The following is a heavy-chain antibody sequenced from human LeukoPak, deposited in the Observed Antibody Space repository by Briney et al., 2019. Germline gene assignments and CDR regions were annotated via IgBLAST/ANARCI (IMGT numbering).Heavy chain of an antibody. J-gene: IGHJ4*02. Sequence: PSETLSLTCTVSGGSISSYYWSWIRQPAGKGLESIGHISTSGSTNYNPSLRSRVTMSVDTSKNQFSLKLSSVTAADTAVYYCARVRYSDSSVLTRKRSYYFDYWGQGTLVTVSS. CDR2: ISTSGST. V-gene: IGHV4-4*07. CDR3: ARVRYSDSSVLTRKRSYYFDY. D-gene: IGHD3-22*01. CDR1: GGSISSYY.